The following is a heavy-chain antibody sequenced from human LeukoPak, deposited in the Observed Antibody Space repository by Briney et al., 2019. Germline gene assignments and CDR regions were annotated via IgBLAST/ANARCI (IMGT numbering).Heavy chain of an antibody. CDR2: IYDSGNT. V-gene: IGHV4-59*01. CDR1: GGSISSWY. CDR3: ARETSLMGYASGLGFNY. J-gene: IGHJ4*02. D-gene: IGHD6-19*01. Sequence: SETLSLTCTVSGGSISSWYWSWIRQPPGKGLKWIGYIYDSGNTNYNPSLKSRVTISIDTSKNQFSLKLTSVTAADTATYYCARETSLMGYASGLGFNYWGQGILVTVSS.